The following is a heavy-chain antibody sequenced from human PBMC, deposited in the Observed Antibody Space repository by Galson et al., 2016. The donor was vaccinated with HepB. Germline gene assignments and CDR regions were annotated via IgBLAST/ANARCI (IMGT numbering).Heavy chain of an antibody. CDR1: GGTFSKCP. CDR3: ARGRYETLTGYSKVVYDDMDV. CDR2: INPISGTT. V-gene: IGHV1-69*06. Sequence: SVKVSCKASGGTFSKCPVAWVRQAPGQGLEWMGGINPISGTTKYAQKFQGRVTITADKSTSTAYMEVNNLRSEDTAVYFCARGRYETLTGYSKVVYDDMDVWCRGTTLTVS. D-gene: IGHD3-9*01. J-gene: IGHJ6*02.